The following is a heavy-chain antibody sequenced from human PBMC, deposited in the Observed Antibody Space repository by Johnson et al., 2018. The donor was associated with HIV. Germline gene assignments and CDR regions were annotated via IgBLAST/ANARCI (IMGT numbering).Heavy chain of an antibody. D-gene: IGHD1-26*01. CDR2: IYSGGST. V-gene: IGHV3-66*02. J-gene: IGHJ3*02. CDR3: ARGREGGTYQGGAFDI. Sequence: VQLVESGGGVVRPGGSLRLSCAASGFTVSSNYMSWVRQAPGKGLEWVSVIYSGGSTYYADSVKGRFTISRDNSKNTLYLQMNSLRAEDRSVYYSARGREGGTYQGGAFDIWGQGTMVTVSS. CDR1: GFTVSSNY.